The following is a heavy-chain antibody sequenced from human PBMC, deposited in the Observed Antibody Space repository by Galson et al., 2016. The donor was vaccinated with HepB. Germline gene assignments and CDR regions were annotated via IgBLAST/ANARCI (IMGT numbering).Heavy chain of an antibody. CDR2: IYYYGST. D-gene: IGHD3-3*01. J-gene: IGHJ5*02. V-gene: IGHV4-39*01. Sequence: SETLSLTCSVSGGSIGSSSYSWGWIRQPPGKGLEWIGSIYYYGSTYYNPSLKSRVTISVDTSKNQFSLKLTSVTAADTAVYYGAGQNSDYDFWSAEVSANWFDPWGQGTLVTVSS. CDR3: AGQNSDYDFWSAEVSANWFDP. CDR1: GGSIGSSSYS.